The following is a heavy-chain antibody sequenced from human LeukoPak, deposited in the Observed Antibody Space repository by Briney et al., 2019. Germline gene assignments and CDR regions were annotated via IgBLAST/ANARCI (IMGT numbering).Heavy chain of an antibody. D-gene: IGHD3-3*01. V-gene: IGHV4-34*01. CDR2: INHSGST. CDR1: GGSFSGYY. J-gene: IGHJ4*02. CDR3: ARGGLLYIY. Sequence: SETLSLTCAVYGGSFSGYYWSWIRQPPGKGLEWIGEINHSGSTSYNPSLKSRVTISVDTSKNQFSLKMSSVTAADTAVYYCARGGLLYIYWGQGTLVTVSS.